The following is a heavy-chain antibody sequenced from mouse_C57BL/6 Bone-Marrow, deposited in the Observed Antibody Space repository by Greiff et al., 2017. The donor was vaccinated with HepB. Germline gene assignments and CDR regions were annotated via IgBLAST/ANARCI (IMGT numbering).Heavy chain of an antibody. V-gene: IGHV5-6*02. CDR2: ISSGGSYT. J-gene: IGHJ3*01. Sequence: DVKLVESGGDLVKPGGSLKLSCAASGFTFSSYGMSWVRQTPDKRLEWVATISSGGSYTYYPDSVKGRFTISRDNAKNTLYLQMSSLKSEDTAMYYCARHTVVARDCSFAYWGQGTLVTVSA. D-gene: IGHD1-1*01. CDR1: GFTFSSYG. CDR3: ARHTVVARDCSFAY.